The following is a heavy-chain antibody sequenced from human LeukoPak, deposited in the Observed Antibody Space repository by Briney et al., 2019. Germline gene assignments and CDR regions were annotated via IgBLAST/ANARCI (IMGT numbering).Heavy chain of an antibody. CDR3: ARDDGGGWTGFDY. Sequence: SETLSLTCTVSGGSVSSGSYYWNWIRQPPGKGLEWIGYIYDSGSTNYNPSLKSRVTISVDTSKNQFSQKVNSVTAADTAVYYCARDDGGGWTGFDYWGQGALATVSS. D-gene: IGHD2-15*01. J-gene: IGHJ4*02. CDR2: IYDSGST. CDR1: GGSVSSGSYY. V-gene: IGHV4-61*01.